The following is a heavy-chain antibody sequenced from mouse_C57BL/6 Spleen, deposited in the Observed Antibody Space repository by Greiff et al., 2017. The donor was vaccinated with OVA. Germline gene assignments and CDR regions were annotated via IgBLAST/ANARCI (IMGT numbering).Heavy chain of an antibody. CDR3: ARRSGDEDWFAY. V-gene: IGHV1-55*01. CDR1: GYTFTSYW. J-gene: IGHJ3*01. Sequence: QVQLQQPGAELVKPGASVKMSCKASGYTFTSYWITWVKQRPGQGLEWIGDIYPGSGSTNYNEKFKSKATLTVYTSSSTAYMQLSSLTSEDSAVYYCARRSGDEDWFAYWGQGTLVTVSA. D-gene: IGHD1-3*01. CDR2: IYPGSGST.